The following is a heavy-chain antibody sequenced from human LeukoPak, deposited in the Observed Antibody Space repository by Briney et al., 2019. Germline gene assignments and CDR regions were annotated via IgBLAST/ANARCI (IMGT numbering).Heavy chain of an antibody. V-gene: IGHV4-30-4*08. CDR3: ARDYGERGFDY. D-gene: IGHD4-17*01. J-gene: IGHJ4*02. CDR1: GGSISSGDYY. Sequence: SETLSLTCTVSGGSISSGDYYWSWIRQPPGKGLKWIGYIYYSGSTYYNPSLKSRVTISVDTSKNQFSLKLSSVTAADTAVYYCARDYGERGFDYWGQGTLVTVSS. CDR2: IYYSGST.